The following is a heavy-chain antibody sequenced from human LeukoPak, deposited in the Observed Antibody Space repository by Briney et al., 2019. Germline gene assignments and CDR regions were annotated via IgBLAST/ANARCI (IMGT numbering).Heavy chain of an antibody. J-gene: IGHJ4*02. V-gene: IGHV3-23*01. CDR1: GFTVSSYA. CDR2: ISGSGGST. Sequence: GGSLRLSCAASGFTVSSYAVSWVRQAPGKGLEWVSSISGSGGSTYYADSVKGRFTISRDNSKNTLYLQMNSLRAEDTAVYYCAGGEILTGHYTFDYWGQGTLVTVSS. CDR3: AGGEILTGHYTFDY. D-gene: IGHD3-9*01.